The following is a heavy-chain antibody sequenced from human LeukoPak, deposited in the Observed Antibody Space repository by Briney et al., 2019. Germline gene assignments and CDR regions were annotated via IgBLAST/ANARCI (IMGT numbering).Heavy chain of an antibody. Sequence: SETLSLTCAVYGGSFSGYYWSWIRQPPGKGLEWIGEIYHSGSTNYNPSLKSRVTISVDTSKNQFSLKLSSVTAADTAVYYCARWSGGSGSYHLGNYGMDVWGKGTTVTVSS. D-gene: IGHD3-10*01. CDR3: ARWSGGSGSYHLGNYGMDV. J-gene: IGHJ6*04. CDR1: GGSFSGYY. CDR2: IYHSGST. V-gene: IGHV4-34*01.